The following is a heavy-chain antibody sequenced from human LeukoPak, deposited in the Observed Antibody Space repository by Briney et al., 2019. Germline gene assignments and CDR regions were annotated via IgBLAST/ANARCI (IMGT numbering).Heavy chain of an antibody. CDR3: ATPPYSSSWPFDY. Sequence: PGGSLRLSCAASAFTFSIYSMSWVRQAPGKGLEWVSAISGSGGSTYYADSVKGRFTVSRDNSKNTLYLQMNSRRAEDTAVYYCATPPYSSSWPFDYGGQGTLVTASS. CDR1: AFTFSIYS. D-gene: IGHD6-13*01. CDR2: ISGSGGST. V-gene: IGHV3-23*01. J-gene: IGHJ4*02.